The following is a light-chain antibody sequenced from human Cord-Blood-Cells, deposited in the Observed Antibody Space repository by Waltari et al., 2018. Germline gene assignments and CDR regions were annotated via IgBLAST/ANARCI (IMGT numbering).Light chain of an antibody. CDR2: WAS. J-gene: IGKJ3*01. V-gene: IGKV4-1*01. CDR1: QSVLYSSNNKNY. CDR3: QQDYSTPFT. Sequence: DIVMTQSPDSLAVSLSERATINCKSSQSVLYSSNNKNYLAWYQQKPGQPPKLLIYWASTRESGVPDRFSGSGSGTDFTLTISSLQAEDVAVYYCQQDYSTPFTFGPGTKVDIK.